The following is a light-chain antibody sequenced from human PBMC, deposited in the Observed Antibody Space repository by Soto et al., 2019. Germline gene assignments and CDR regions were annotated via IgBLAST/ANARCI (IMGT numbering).Light chain of an antibody. CDR3: QQYYTYPLN. CDR2: AAS. V-gene: IGKV1-8*01. CDR1: QGISSY. Sequence: AIRMTQAPSSLSAYEGDRVTITCRASQGISSYLAWYQQNPGKAPELLIYAASSLQSGVPSRFSGSGSGTDFTLTISYLQSEDFATYYCQQYYTYPLNFGGGNKVDIK. J-gene: IGKJ4*01.